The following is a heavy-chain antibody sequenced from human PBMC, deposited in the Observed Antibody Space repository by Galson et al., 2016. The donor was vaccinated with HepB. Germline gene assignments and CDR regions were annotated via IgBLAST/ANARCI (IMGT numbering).Heavy chain of an antibody. CDR1: GFSFSDYY. CDR2: IRYSGGPT. J-gene: IGHJ6*02. Sequence: SLRLSCAASGFSFSDYYMAWIRQAPGKGLEWVSHIRYSGGPTSYADSVQGRFTISRDNAKNSLFLQMDRLRAEDSAIYYCVRSEKVSHYNYEGYYYYGLDVWGQGTTVTVSS. D-gene: IGHD1-1*01. CDR3: VRSEKVSHYNYEGYYYYGLDV. V-gene: IGHV3-11*01.